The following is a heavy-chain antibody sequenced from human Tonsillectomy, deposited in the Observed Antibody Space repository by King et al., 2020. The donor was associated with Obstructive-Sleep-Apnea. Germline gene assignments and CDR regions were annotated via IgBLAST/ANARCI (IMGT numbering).Heavy chain of an antibody. CDR2: IYYSGNT. D-gene: IGHD2-21*01. Sequence: QLQESGPGLVKPSETLSLTCTVSCDSISTSYYWTWIRRPPGKGLEWIGTIYYSGNTYYNPPLKSRVTISVDTSKNQFSLHLSSVTAADTAVYYCARGPSLGEENDYWGQGTLVTVSS. V-gene: IGHV4-39*07. CDR1: CDSISTSYY. J-gene: IGHJ4*02. CDR3: ARGPSLGEENDY.